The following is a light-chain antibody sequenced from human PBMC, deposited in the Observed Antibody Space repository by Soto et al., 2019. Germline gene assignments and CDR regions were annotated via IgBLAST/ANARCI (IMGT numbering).Light chain of an antibody. CDR3: QQHSHWPPWT. V-gene: IGKV3-11*01. CDR2: GAS. J-gene: IGKJ1*01. Sequence: EVVWTQSPATLSLSPGERATLSCRASENVRTFVDWYQQKPGQAPRLLIYGASNRATGIPARFSGTGSGTDFTLTLSNLEPEDFAVYYCQQHSHWPPWTFGQGTRVEIQ. CDR1: ENVRTF.